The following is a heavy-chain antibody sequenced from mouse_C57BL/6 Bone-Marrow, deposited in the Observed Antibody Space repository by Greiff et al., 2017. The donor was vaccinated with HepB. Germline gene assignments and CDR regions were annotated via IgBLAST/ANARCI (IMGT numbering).Heavy chain of an antibody. CDR2: ISSGSSTI. J-gene: IGHJ4*01. CDR1: GFTFSDYG. D-gene: IGHD2-1*01. Sequence: EVQRVESGGGLVKPGGSLKLSCAASGFTFSDYGMHWVRQAPEKGLEWVAYISSGSSTIYYADTVKGRFTISRDNAKNNLFLQMTSLRSEDTAMYYCARGYGKPYYYAMDYWGQGTSVTVSS. V-gene: IGHV5-17*01. CDR3: ARGYGKPYYYAMDY.